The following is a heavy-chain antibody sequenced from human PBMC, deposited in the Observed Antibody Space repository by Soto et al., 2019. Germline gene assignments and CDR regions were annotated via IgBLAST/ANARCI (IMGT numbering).Heavy chain of an antibody. J-gene: IGHJ5*02. CDR3: ARGLAVLMVYASDHWFDP. V-gene: IGHV1-8*01. Sequence: QVQLVQSGAEVKKPGASVKVSCKASGYTFTSYDINWVRQATGQGLEWMGWMNPNSGNTGYAQKFQGRVTMTRNTSISTAYMELSSLRSEDTAVYYCARGLAVLMVYASDHWFDPWGQGTLVTVSS. CDR2: MNPNSGNT. D-gene: IGHD2-8*01. CDR1: GYTFTSYD.